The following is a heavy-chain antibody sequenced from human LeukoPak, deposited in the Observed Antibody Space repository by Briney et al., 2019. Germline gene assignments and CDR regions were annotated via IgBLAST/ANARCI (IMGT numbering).Heavy chain of an antibody. CDR1: RGTFTSYA. J-gene: IGHJ5*02. Sequence: PSVKLSCKTSRGTFTSYATHWVRQAPGQRLGWMGWIKAGNGNTKYSQEFQGRVTITTDTSASTAYMELSSLRSEDMAVYYCARGNHYYDSSGYSDWFDPWGQGTLVTVSS. V-gene: IGHV1-3*03. CDR2: IKAGNGNT. D-gene: IGHD3-22*01. CDR3: ARGNHYYDSSGYSDWFDP.